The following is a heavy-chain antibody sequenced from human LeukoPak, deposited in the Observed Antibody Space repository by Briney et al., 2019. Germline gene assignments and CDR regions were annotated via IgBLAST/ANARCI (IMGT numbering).Heavy chain of an antibody. J-gene: IGHJ4*02. CDR3: AREESSGWFIDY. CDR1: GFTFDDYA. Sequence: GRSLRLSCAASGFTFDDYAMHWVRQAPGKGLEWVSGISWNSGSIGYADSVKGRFTISRDNAKNSLYLQMNSLRAEDTAVYYCAREESSGWFIDYWGQGTLVTVSS. CDR2: ISWNSGSI. D-gene: IGHD6-19*01. V-gene: IGHV3-9*01.